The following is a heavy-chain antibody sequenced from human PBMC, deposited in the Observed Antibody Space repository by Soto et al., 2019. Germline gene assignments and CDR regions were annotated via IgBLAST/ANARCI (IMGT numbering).Heavy chain of an antibody. V-gene: IGHV3-30*18. CDR1: GFTFSSYG. J-gene: IGHJ6*02. CDR2: ISYDESNK. Sequence: QPGGSLRLSCAASGFTFSSYGMHWVRQAPGKGLEWVAVISYDESNKYYADSVKGRFTISRDNSKNTLYLQMNSLRAEDTAVYYCAKSIAAVGTPPYFYYYGMDVWGQGTTVTVSS. CDR3: AKSIAAVGTPPYFYYYGMDV. D-gene: IGHD6-13*01.